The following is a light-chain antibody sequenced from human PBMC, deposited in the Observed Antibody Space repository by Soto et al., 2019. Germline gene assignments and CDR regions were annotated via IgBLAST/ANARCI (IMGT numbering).Light chain of an antibody. CDR2: EVS. CDR1: SSDVGGYSY. V-gene: IGLV2-8*01. Sequence: QSVLTQPPSASGSPGQSVTISCTGTSSDVGGYSYVSWYQQHPGKAPILMIYEVSQRPSGVPDRFSGSKSGNTASLTVSGLQAEDEADYYCSSYAGSNNVVFGGGTKLTVL. CDR3: SSYAGSNNVV. J-gene: IGLJ2*01.